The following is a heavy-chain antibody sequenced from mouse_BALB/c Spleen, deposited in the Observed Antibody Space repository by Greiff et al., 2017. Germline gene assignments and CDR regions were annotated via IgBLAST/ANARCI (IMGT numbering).Heavy chain of an antibody. V-gene: IGHV1-4*02. Sequence: QVQLQQSAAELARPGASVKMSCKASGYTFTSYTMHWVKQRPGQGLEWIGYINPSSGYTEYNQKFKDKTTLTADKSSSTAYMQLSSLTSEDSAVYYCSRSLFYSSSYYAMDYWGQGTSVTVSS. CDR1: GYTFTSYT. D-gene: IGHD2-1*01. CDR2: INPSSGYT. J-gene: IGHJ4*01. CDR3: SRSLFYSSSYYAMDY.